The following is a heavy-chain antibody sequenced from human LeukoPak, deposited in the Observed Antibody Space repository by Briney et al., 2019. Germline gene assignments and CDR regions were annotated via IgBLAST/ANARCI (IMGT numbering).Heavy chain of an antibody. CDR1: QFTFSYYA. Sequence: GGSLRLSCSASQFTFSYYAMTWVRQAPGKGLEWVSGVSSSGDYTYYANSVKGRFTISRDNSKNTLYLQLSSLRVEDTAVYYCVKEIYAYGSRGFNYWGQGTLVTVSS. CDR3: VKEIYAYGSRGFNY. J-gene: IGHJ4*02. D-gene: IGHD3-10*01. V-gene: IGHV3-23*01. CDR2: VSSSGDYT.